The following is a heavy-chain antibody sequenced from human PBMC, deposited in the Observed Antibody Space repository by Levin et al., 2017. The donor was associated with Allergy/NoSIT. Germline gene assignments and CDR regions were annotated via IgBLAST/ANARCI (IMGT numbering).Heavy chain of an antibody. D-gene: IGHD3-9*01. Sequence: GGSPRLSCAASGFTFSTYALNWVRQAPGKGLEWVSSTNTISSHIYYANSVRGRFTISRDNARNSLYLQMSSLRPEDTAVYYCARDDSFTGYQRFDAMDVWGRGTTVTVSS. V-gene: IGHV3-21*01. J-gene: IGHJ6*02. CDR1: GFTFSTYA. CDR3: ARDDSFTGYQRFDAMDV. CDR2: TNTISSHI.